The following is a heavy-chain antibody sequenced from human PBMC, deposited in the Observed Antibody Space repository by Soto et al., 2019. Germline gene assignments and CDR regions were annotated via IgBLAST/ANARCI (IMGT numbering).Heavy chain of an antibody. V-gene: IGHV3-33*01. CDR1: GFTFSNYG. Sequence: GGSLRLSWAASGFTFSNYGMHWVGQAPGKGLEWVAVIWYDGNNKYYADSVKGRLTISRDNSNNTLYVQMNSLRAEDTAVYYCSRGLHSLFDYWGQGTLVTVSS. CDR2: IWYDGNNK. J-gene: IGHJ4*02. CDR3: SRGLHSLFDY. D-gene: IGHD2-21*01.